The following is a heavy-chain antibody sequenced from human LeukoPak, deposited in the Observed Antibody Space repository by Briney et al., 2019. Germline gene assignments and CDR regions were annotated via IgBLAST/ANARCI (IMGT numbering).Heavy chain of an antibody. D-gene: IGHD3-10*01. Sequence: PGGSLRLSCAASGFTSSSYAMSWVRQAPGKGLEWVSAISGSGGSTYYADSVKGRFTISRDNSKNTLYLHMNSLSAEDTAVYYRAKSSCDDLWFGEFSVGYYYGMDVWGQGTTVTVSS. V-gene: IGHV3-23*01. J-gene: IGHJ6*02. CDR1: GFTSSSYA. CDR2: ISGSGGST. CDR3: AKSSCDDLWFGEFSVGYYYGMDV.